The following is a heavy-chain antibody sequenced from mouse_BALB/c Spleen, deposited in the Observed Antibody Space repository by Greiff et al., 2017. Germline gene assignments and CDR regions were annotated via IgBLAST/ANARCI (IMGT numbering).Heavy chain of an antibody. CDR2: IYPGGGYT. V-gene: IGHV1-63*02. D-gene: IGHD1-1*01. CDR3: ARSHYGTPFDY. CDR1: GYTFTNYW. J-gene: IGHJ2*01. Sequence: QVQLQQSGAELVRPGTSVKISCKASGYTFTNYWLGWVKQRPGHGLEWIGDIYPGGGYTNYNEKFKGKATLTADTSSSTAYMQLSSLTSEDTAVYYCARSHYGTPFDYWGQGTTLTVSS.